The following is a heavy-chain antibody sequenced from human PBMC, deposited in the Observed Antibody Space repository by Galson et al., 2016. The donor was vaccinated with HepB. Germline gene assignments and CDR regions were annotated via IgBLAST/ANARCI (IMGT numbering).Heavy chain of an antibody. D-gene: IGHD2-8*01. CDR1: GFSVSSND. Sequence: SLRLSCAASGFSVSSNDASWVRQAPGKGLEWVSVSYSGGRTCYADSVKGRFTVSRDNSKNTLYLQMNSLRVEDTAVYYCARGGCINGACHLDGFDVWGQGTMVTVSS. CDR3: ARGGCINGACHLDGFDV. CDR2: SYSGGRT. V-gene: IGHV3-53*01. J-gene: IGHJ3*01.